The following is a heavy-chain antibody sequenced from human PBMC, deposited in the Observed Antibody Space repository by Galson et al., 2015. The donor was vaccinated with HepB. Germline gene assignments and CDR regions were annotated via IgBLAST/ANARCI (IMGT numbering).Heavy chain of an antibody. V-gene: IGHV3-48*02. D-gene: IGHD3-10*01. CDR1: GFTFGRHS. J-gene: IGHJ5*02. Sequence: SLRLSCAASGFTFGRHSMNWVRQAPGKGLEWISYIRSDSGVTKYPDSVKGRFTISRDNARNSLYLQMNSLRDEDTAVYYCARGLGSASYSDHRFDPWGQGTLATVSS. CDR3: ARGLGSASYSDHRFDP. CDR2: IRSDSGVT.